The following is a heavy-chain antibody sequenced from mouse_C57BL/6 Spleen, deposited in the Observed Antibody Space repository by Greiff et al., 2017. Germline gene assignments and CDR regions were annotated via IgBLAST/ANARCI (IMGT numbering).Heavy chain of an antibody. CDR1: GYTFTSYW. CDR3: ARDSNYSAWFAY. CDR2: IDPSDSYT. J-gene: IGHJ3*01. V-gene: IGHV1-69*01. D-gene: IGHD2-5*01. Sequence: QVQLQQPGAELVMPGASVKLSCKASGYTFTSYWMHWVKQRPGQGLEWIGEIDPSDSYTNYNQKFKGKSTLTVDKSSSTAYMQLSSLTSEDSAVYYCARDSNYSAWFAYWGQGTLVTVSA.